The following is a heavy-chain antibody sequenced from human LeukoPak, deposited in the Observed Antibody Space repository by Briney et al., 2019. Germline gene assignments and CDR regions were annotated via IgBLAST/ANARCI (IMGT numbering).Heavy chain of an antibody. V-gene: IGHV1-69*13. CDR3: TTQIYYDSSLGAGEI. J-gene: IGHJ3*02. Sequence: ASVKVSCKASGRANTSYATSWVRQAPGQGLEWMGGIIPIFGTANYAQKFQGRVTITADESTSTAYLELSSLRSEDTAVYYCTTQIYYDSSLGAGEISGQGKMVTVSS. CDR2: IIPIFGTA. CDR1: GRANTSYA. D-gene: IGHD3-22*01.